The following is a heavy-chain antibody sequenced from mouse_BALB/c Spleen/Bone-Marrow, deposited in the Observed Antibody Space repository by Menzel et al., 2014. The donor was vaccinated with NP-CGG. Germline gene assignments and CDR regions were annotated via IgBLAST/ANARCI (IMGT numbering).Heavy chain of an antibody. CDR3: ARNANWLFTY. Sequence: VQLQQSGAELVRPGTSVKVSSKASGYAFTTYLIEWVKQRPGQGLEWIGVINPGSGDTHYNEKFKDKATLTADKSSSTAYMQLSSLTSDDSAVYFCARNANWLFTYWGQGTLVTVSA. D-gene: IGHD4-1*01. V-gene: IGHV1-54*01. CDR2: INPGSGDT. J-gene: IGHJ3*01. CDR1: GYAFTTYL.